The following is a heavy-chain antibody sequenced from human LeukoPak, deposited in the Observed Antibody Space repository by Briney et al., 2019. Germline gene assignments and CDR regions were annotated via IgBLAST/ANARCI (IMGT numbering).Heavy chain of an antibody. CDR2: IRFDGSHK. J-gene: IGHJ6*03. Sequence: GGSLRLSCAASGFTFSSYGMHWVRQAPGKGLEWMAFIRFDGSHKYYADSVRGRFTISRDNSKNTLYVQMSSLRPEDTAVYYCARDAYYGPGPYFYYYMDVWGKGTTVTISS. CDR1: GFTFSSYG. D-gene: IGHD3-10*01. CDR3: ARDAYYGPGPYFYYYMDV. V-gene: IGHV3-30*02.